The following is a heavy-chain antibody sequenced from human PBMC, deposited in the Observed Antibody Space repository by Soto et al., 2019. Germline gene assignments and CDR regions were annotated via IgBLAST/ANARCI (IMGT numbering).Heavy chain of an antibody. V-gene: IGHV3-74*01. CDR1: GFTFSSYW. CDR3: TRSPYYYGMDV. J-gene: IGHJ6*02. CDR2: INSDGSST. Sequence: LRLSCAASGFTFSSYWVLWVRQAPGKGLVWVSLINSDGSSTTYADSVKGRFTISRDNAKNTLYLQMNILRAEDTAVYYCTRSPYYYGMDVWGQGTTVTVSS.